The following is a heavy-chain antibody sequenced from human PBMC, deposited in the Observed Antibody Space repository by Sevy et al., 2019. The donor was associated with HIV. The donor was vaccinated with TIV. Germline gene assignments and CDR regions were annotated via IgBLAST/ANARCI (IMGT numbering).Heavy chain of an antibody. CDR2: IQFDGSSQ. CDR3: AKNTAAVVVGGFDY. Sequence: GGSLRLSCAASGFTFSYSGMHWVRQAPGKGLEWVTFIQFDGSSQYYADSVKGRFTILRDNSKNTLYLQMNSLTSDDTAVYYCAKNTAAVVVGGFDYWGQGALVTVSS. CDR1: GFTFSYSG. D-gene: IGHD3-10*01. J-gene: IGHJ4*02. V-gene: IGHV3-30*02.